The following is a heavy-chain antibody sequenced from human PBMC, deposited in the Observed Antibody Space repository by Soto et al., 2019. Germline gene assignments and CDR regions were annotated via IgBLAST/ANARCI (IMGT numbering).Heavy chain of an antibody. V-gene: IGHV3-30*18. CDR3: AKERGWELLRGFAGMDV. J-gene: IGHJ6*02. CDR1: WFPFHSFC. D-gene: IGHD1-26*01. CDR2: ISYDGSNK. Sequence: PGGALKPSFATPWFPFHSFCMHRVPPAPGQGVEWVAVISYDGSNKYYADSVKGRFTISRDNSKNTLYLQMNSLRAEDTAVYYCAKERGWELLRGFAGMDVWGQGTTVTVSS.